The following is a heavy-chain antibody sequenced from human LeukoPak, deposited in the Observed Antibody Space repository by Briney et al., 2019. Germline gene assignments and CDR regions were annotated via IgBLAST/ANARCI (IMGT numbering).Heavy chain of an antibody. CDR2: FYHSGST. CDR1: GGSISSYY. D-gene: IGHD4-23*01. J-gene: IGHJ1*01. Sequence: SETLSLTCTVSGGSISSYYWSWIRQPPGKGLEWIGYFYHSGSTNYNPSLKSRVTISVDTSKSQFSLKLSSVTAADTAVYYCATDYGGNFRYFQYWGQGTLVTVSS. V-gene: IGHV4-59*08. CDR3: ATDYGGNFRYFQY.